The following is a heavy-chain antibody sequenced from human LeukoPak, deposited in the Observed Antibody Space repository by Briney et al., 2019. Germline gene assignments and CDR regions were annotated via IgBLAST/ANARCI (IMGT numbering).Heavy chain of an antibody. J-gene: IGHJ6*03. CDR3: ARGGGGMTSLYYYYYMDV. V-gene: IGHV3-48*01. CDR2: ISSSSSTI. Sequence: GGSLRLSCAASGFTFSSYSMNWVRQAPGKGLEGVSYISSSSSTIYYADSVKGRFTISRDNAKNSLYLQMNSLRAEDTAVYYCARGGGGMTSLYYYYYMDVWGKGTTVTVSS. D-gene: IGHD2-2*02. CDR1: GFTFSSYS.